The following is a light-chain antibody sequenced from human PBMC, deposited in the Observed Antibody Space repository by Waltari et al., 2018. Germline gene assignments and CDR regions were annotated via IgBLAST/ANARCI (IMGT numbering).Light chain of an antibody. CDR2: EVN. Sequence: QSALTQPPSASGSPGQSVTISCTGTSSDVGGYDYVSWYQQHPGKAPKLIIYEVNKRLSGVPDRFSDSKSGNTASLTVSGLQAEDEADYYCSSYTSSNNCVFGTGTKVTVL. J-gene: IGLJ1*01. CDR3: SSYTSSNNCV. CDR1: SSDVGGYDY. V-gene: IGLV2-8*01.